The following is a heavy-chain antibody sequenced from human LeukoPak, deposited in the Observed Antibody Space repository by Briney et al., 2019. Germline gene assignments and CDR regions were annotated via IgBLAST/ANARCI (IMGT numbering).Heavy chain of an antibody. J-gene: IGHJ2*01. V-gene: IGHV3-13*01. Sequence: PGGSLRLSCAASGFTFSKDDFHWVRHAPGKGLEWVAAIGVTGDTYYADSVKGRFTISREDAANSLDLQMRSLGAGDTALYYCTKEFCGSRAACAGGSYYDFWGRGALGTVSS. CDR3: TKEFCGSRAACAGGSYYDF. D-gene: IGHD2-15*01. CDR2: IGVTGDT. CDR1: GFTFSKDD.